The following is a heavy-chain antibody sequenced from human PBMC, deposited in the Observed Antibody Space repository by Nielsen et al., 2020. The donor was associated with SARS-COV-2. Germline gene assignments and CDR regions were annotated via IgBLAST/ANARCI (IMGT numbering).Heavy chain of an antibody. CDR2: IYHICNT. CDR1: GGSFSGYY. J-gene: IGHJ5*02. CDR3: ARLLTNTGNYFRFDP. D-gene: IGHD1-26*01. V-gene: IGHV4-34*01. Sequence: SETLSLTCAVSGGSFSGYYLNWVRQPPGQGLDWIGEIYHICNTNYNPSLKSRVTISVDKSKNQFSLRLISVTAADTAVYYCARLLTNTGNYFRFDPWGQGTLVTVSS.